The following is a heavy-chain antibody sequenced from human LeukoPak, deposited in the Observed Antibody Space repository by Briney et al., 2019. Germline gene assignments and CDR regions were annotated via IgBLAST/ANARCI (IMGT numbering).Heavy chain of an antibody. CDR2: IYTSGST. CDR3: ARSAYCGGDCYYFDY. V-gene: IGHV4-4*07. D-gene: IGHD2-21*02. J-gene: IGHJ4*02. Sequence: SETLSLTCTVSGGSISSYYWSWIRQPAGKGLEWIGRIYTSGSTNYNPSLKSRVTISVDTSKNQFSLKLSSVTAADTAVYYCARSAYCGGDCYYFDYWGQGTLVTVSS. CDR1: GGSISSYY.